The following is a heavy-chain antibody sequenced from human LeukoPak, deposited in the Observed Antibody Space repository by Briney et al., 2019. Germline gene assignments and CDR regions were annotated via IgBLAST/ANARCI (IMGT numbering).Heavy chain of an antibody. J-gene: IGHJ4*02. CDR2: INSDGSST. V-gene: IGHV3-74*01. CDR3: ARDTLDWSLFDY. D-gene: IGHD2-21*01. CDR1: GYSFTSYW. Sequence: GESLKISCEGSGYSFTSYWMHWVRQAPGKGLVWVSRINSDGSSTSYADSVKGRFTISRDNAKNTLYLQMNSLRAEDTAVYYCARDTLDWSLFDYWGQGTLVTVSS.